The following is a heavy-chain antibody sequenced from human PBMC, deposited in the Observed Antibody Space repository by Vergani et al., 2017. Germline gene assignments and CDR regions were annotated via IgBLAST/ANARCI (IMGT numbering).Heavy chain of an antibody. CDR3: ARGFDFGAGSYSGLVY. J-gene: IGHJ4*02. V-gene: IGHV4-61*02. CDR1: GGSIGSDSYP. CDR2: IYTSGST. Sequence: QVQLQESAPGLVKPSQTLSLTCTVSGGSIGSDSYPWSWIRQPAGKGLEWIGRIYTSGSTNYNPSLKSRVTISVDTSKNQFSLKLSSVTAADTAVYYCARGFDFGAGSYSGLVYWGQGTLVTVSS. D-gene: IGHD3-10*01.